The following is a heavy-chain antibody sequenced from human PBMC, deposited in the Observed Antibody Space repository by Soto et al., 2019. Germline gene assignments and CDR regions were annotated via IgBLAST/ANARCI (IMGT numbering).Heavy chain of an antibody. CDR2: INHLTTT. D-gene: IGHD5-18*01. CDR1: CGSFISYH. CDR3: ARGYDTALAPIF. V-gene: IGHV4-34*01. Sequence: SETLSLTCAFYCGSFISYHWSWIRQTPGKGLEWIGEINHLTTTNYNPSLKSRVIISLDTPKNQFSLKLSSVTAADTAVYYCARGYDTALAPIFWGQGILVTVSS. J-gene: IGHJ4*02.